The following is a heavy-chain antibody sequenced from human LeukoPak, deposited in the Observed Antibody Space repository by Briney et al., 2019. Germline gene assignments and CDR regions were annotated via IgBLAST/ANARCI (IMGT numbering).Heavy chain of an antibody. Sequence: PSGTLSLTCAVSGGSISSSNWWSWVRQPPGKGLEWIGEIYPSGSTNYNPSLESRVTISVDKSKNQFSLKLSSVTAADTAVYYCASLTPYYYDSSGYGGGYFDYWGQGTLVTVSS. D-gene: IGHD3-22*01. J-gene: IGHJ4*02. V-gene: IGHV4-4*02. CDR1: GGSISSSNW. CDR2: IYPSGST. CDR3: ASLTPYYYDSSGYGGGYFDY.